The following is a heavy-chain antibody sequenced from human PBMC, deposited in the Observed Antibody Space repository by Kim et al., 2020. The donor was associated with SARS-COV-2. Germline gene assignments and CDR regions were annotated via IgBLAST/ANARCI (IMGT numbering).Heavy chain of an antibody. V-gene: IGHV4-31*03. CDR1: GGSISSGGYY. J-gene: IGHJ6*02. CDR3: ARMVRGVMLRGNWYYYYGMDV. Sequence: SETLSLTCTVSGGSISSGGYYWSWIRQHPGKGLEWIGYIYYSGSTYYNPSLKSRVTISVDTSKNQFSLKLSSVTAADTAVYYCARMVRGVMLRGNWYYYYGMDVWGQGTTVTVSS. D-gene: IGHD3-10*01. CDR2: IYYSGST.